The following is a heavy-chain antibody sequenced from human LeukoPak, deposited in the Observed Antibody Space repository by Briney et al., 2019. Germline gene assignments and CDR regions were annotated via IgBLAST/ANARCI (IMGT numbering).Heavy chain of an antibody. Sequence: ASVTVSCTPSVHMFTDYYIHWVRQAPGQGLEGMGWMNVDSGGTKYAQKFQGRVTMTRDTSISTAFMDLTRLTSDDTAVYYCARDSKLTGTSFDCWGQGTLVTVSS. CDR3: ARDSKLTGTSFDC. CDR2: MNVDSGGT. CDR1: VHMFTDYY. V-gene: IGHV1-2*02. J-gene: IGHJ4*02. D-gene: IGHD3-9*01.